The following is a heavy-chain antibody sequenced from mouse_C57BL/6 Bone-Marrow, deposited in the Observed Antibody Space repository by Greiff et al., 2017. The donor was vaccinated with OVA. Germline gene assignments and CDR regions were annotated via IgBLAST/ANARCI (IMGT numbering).Heavy chain of an antibody. CDR1: GYTFTSYW. Sequence: QVQLQQPGAELVRPGSSVKLSCKASGYTFTSYWMDWVKQRPGQGLEWIGNIYPSDSETHYNQKFKDKATLTIDKSSSTAYMQLSSLTSEDSAVYYCARSPLLLREFDYWGQGTTRTVSS. V-gene: IGHV1-61*01. D-gene: IGHD2-10*01. J-gene: IGHJ2*01. CDR3: ARSPLLLREFDY. CDR2: IYPSDSET.